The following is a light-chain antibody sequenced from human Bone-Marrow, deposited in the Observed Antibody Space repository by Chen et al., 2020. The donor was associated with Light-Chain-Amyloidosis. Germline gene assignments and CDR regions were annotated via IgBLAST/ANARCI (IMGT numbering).Light chain of an antibody. CDR2: AAS. Sequence: DIQLTQAPSFLSASVGNRVTITCRASQGVSSYLAWYQHKPGKAPKLLIYAASTLQRGVPSRFSGAGSGTEFTLTISSLQPEDFATYYWQQFSSFPRTFGQGTKVDIK. J-gene: IGKJ1*01. CDR1: QGVSSY. V-gene: IGKV1-9*01. CDR3: QQFSSFPRT.